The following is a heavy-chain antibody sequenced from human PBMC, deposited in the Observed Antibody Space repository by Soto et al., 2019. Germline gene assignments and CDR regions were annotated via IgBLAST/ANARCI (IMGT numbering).Heavy chain of an antibody. CDR2: ISYDGSNK. V-gene: IGHV3-30-3*01. Sequence: GGSLRLSCAASGSTFSSYAIHWVRQAPGKGLEWVAVISYDGSNKYYADSVKGRFTISRDNSKNTLYLQMNSLRAEDTAVYYCARELLGLSYYYDSSGPLDYWGQGTLVTVSS. CDR1: GSTFSSYA. CDR3: ARELLGLSYYYDSSGPLDY. D-gene: IGHD3-22*01. J-gene: IGHJ4*02.